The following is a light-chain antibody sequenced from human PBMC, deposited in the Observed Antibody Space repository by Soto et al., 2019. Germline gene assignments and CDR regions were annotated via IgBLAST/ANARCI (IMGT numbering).Light chain of an antibody. V-gene: IGLV2-14*01. Sequence: QSVLTQPASVSGSPGQSITIYCTGTSNDVGGYNYVSWYQHHPGKAPKLMIYEVTNRPSGVSNRFSGSKSGNTASLTISGLQAEDEADYYCTSYTSSVTLVFGGGTKLTVL. CDR2: EVT. CDR1: SNDVGGYNY. CDR3: TSYTSSVTLV. J-gene: IGLJ2*01.